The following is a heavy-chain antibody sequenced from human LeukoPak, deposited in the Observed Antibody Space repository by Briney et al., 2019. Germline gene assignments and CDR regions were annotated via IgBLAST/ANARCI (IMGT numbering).Heavy chain of an antibody. D-gene: IGHD2-8*01. CDR1: GFTFNNYA. Sequence: RGSLRLSCAASGFTFNNYAMSWVRQSPGKGLEWVSGISTSGLDTPYADSVKGRFTISRDNSKNTLYLQMNSLRVEDTAIYYCARKTSGPNPFDFWGQGTLVTVSS. J-gene: IGHJ4*02. CDR2: ISTSGLDT. CDR3: ARKTSGPNPFDF. V-gene: IGHV3-23*01.